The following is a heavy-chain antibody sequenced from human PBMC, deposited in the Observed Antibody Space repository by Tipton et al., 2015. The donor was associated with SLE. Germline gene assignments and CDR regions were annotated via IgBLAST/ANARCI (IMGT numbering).Heavy chain of an antibody. J-gene: IGHJ4*02. CDR2: VWYDGNNK. D-gene: IGHD5-24*01. V-gene: IGHV3-33*01. CDR3: AARDGYKHTFDY. Sequence: SLRLSCAASGFTFSGYGMHWVRQAPGKGLEWVAVVWYDGNNKYYADSVKGRFTISRDNSQNTLYLQMNSLRAEDTAVYYCAARDGYKHTFDYWGQGTLVTVSS. CDR1: GFTFSGYG.